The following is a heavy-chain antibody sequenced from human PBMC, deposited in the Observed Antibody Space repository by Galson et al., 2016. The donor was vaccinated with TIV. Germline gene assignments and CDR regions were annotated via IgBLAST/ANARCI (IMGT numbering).Heavy chain of an antibody. CDR2: INPKSGDT. J-gene: IGHJ4*02. CDR1: GYTFTDYY. V-gene: IGHV1-2*02. Sequence: SVKVSCKASGYTFTDYYIHWVRQAPGQGLEWMGWINPKSGDTKYAQKFEGRVTMTRDTSISTVFMELSSLIYGDTAVFYCARERHMDYWGQGTLVTVSS. CDR3: ARERHMDY.